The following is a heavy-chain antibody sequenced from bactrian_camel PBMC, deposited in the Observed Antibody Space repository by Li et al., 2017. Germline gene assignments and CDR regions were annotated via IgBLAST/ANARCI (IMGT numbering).Heavy chain of an antibody. D-gene: IGHD7*01. CDR1: GYTSTTGC. J-gene: IGHJ4*01. V-gene: IGHV3S53*01. Sequence: HVQLVESGGGSVQAGESRRLSCVTSGYTSTTGCVAWVRQAPGKQREGVVSIDRDGRATYADSVKGRFTISMDANTLYLQMNSLTPEDSAIYYCVVAPRYSTSCVEPLRTVWNYWGQGTQVTVS. CDR2: IDRDGRA. CDR3: VVAPRYSTSCVEPLRTVWNY.